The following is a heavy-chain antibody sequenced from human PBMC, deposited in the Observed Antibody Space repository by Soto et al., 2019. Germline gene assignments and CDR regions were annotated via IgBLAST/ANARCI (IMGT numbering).Heavy chain of an antibody. Sequence: SETLSLTCAVYGGSFSGYYWSWIRQPPGKGLEWIGEINHSGSTNYNPSLKSRVTISVDTSKNQFSLKLSSVTAADTAVYYCARVKDAATVTTGVLDYWGQGTLVTVSS. CDR3: ARVKDAATVTTGVLDY. D-gene: IGHD4-4*01. CDR1: GGSFSGYY. CDR2: INHSGST. J-gene: IGHJ4*02. V-gene: IGHV4-34*01.